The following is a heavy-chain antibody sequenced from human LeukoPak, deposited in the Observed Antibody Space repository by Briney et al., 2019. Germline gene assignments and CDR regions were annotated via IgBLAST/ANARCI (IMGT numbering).Heavy chain of an antibody. CDR3: ARAPNYYDSSGYYYLYFDY. D-gene: IGHD3-22*01. Sequence: SVKVSCKAPGGTFSSYAISWVRQAPGQGLEWMGRIIPILGIANYAHRFQGRVTITADKSTSTAYMELSSLRSEDTAVYYCARAPNYYDSSGYYYLYFDYWGQGTLVTVSS. J-gene: IGHJ4*02. CDR1: GGTFSSYA. V-gene: IGHV1-69*04. CDR2: IIPILGIA.